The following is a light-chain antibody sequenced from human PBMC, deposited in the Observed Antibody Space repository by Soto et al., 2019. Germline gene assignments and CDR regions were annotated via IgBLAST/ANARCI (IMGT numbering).Light chain of an antibody. CDR1: QSVSNNY. CDR3: QQYGSSPPYT. V-gene: IGKV3-20*01. J-gene: IGKJ2*01. CDR2: VSS. Sequence: EVVLTQSPGTLSLSPGERATLSCRASQSVSNNYFAWYQQKPGQAPRLLIFVSSDRATGIPDRFSGSGSGTDVTLTISRLEPEDFEVYYCQQYGSSPPYTFGQGTKLEIK.